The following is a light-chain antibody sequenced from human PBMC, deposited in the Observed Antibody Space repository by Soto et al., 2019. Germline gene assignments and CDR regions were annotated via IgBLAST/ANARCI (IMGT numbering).Light chain of an antibody. V-gene: IGKV3-15*01. CDR2: GAS. Sequence: EIVMTQSPATLSVSPGERATLSCRASQSVSSNLAWYQQQPGQAPRLLIHGASTRATDIPARFSASGTGTDFTLTIISLQSEDFAVYCCQQYNDWPQLTFGGGTRVEIK. CDR1: QSVSSN. CDR3: QQYNDWPQLT. J-gene: IGKJ4*01.